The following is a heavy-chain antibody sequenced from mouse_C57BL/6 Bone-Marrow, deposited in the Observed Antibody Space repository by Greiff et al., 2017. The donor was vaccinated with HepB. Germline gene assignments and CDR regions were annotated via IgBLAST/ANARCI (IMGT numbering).Heavy chain of an antibody. CDR1: GFTFSDYY. CDR2: ISNGGGST. D-gene: IGHD1-1*02. CDR3: ASHGGYAMDY. J-gene: IGHJ4*01. V-gene: IGHV5-12*01. Sequence: EVKLVESGGGLVQPGGSLKLSCAASGFTFSDYYMYWVRQTPEKRLEWVAYISNGGGSTYYPDTVKGRFTISRDNAKNTLYLQMSRLKSEDTAMYYCASHGGYAMDYWGQGTSVTVSS.